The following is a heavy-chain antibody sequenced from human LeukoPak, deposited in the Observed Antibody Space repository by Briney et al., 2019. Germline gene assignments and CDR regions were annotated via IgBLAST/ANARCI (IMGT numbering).Heavy chain of an antibody. CDR2: ISYDGSNK. J-gene: IGHJ4*02. Sequence: GGSLRLSCAASGFTFSSYAMHWVRQAPGKGLEWVAVISYDGSNKYYADSVKGRFTISRDNSKNTLYLQMNSPRAEDTAVYYCARDSPAAMAHFDYWGQGTLVTVSS. CDR1: GFTFSSYA. CDR3: ARDSPAAMAHFDY. D-gene: IGHD5-18*01. V-gene: IGHV3-30-3*01.